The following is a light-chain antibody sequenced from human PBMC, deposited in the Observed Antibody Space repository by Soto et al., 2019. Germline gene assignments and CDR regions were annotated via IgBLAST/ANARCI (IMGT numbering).Light chain of an antibody. CDR1: QSVGNNY. CDR2: DAS. V-gene: IGKV3-20*01. Sequence: IVLTQSPGTLSLSPGERATLSCRASQSVGNNYLAWYQQKPGQAPRFLIYDASSRATGIPDRFSGSGSGTDFTLTISRLEPEDFAVYYCQQYGSTPLTFGGGTKVEIK. CDR3: QQYGSTPLT. J-gene: IGKJ4*01.